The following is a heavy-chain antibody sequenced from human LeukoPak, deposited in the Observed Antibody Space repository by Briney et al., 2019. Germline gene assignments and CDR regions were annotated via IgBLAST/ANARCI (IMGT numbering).Heavy chain of an antibody. CDR2: ISAYNGNT. J-gene: IGHJ5*02. Sequence: ASVKVSCKASGYTFTSYGISWERQAPGQGLEWMGWISAYNGNTNYAQKLQGRVTMTTDTSTSTAYMELRSLRSDDTAVYYCARDPNSSGWDYNWFDPWGQGTLVTVSS. CDR3: ARDPNSSGWDYNWFDP. CDR1: GYTFTSYG. D-gene: IGHD6-19*01. V-gene: IGHV1-18*01.